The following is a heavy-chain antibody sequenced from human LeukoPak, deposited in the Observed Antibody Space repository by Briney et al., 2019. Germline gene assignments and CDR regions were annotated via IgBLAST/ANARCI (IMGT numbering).Heavy chain of an antibody. V-gene: IGHV1-69*04. CDR3: AKIAAAGKAYFQH. CDR2: IIPILGIT. D-gene: IGHD6-13*01. Sequence: GASVKVSCKASGGTFRSSAISWVRQAPGQGLEWMGRIIPILGITNYPQKFQGRVTITADKSTNTAYMELSSLRSEDTAVYYCAKIAAAGKAYFQHWGQGTLVTVSS. CDR1: GGTFRSSA. J-gene: IGHJ1*01.